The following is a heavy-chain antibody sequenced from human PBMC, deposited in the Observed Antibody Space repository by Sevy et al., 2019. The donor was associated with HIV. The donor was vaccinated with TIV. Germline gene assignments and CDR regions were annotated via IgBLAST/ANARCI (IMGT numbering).Heavy chain of an antibody. CDR3: AKDFTGYNGMDV. V-gene: IGHV3-30*18. Sequence: GGSLRLSCVVSGISFTTSGMHWVRQAPGKGLEWGAVISYHGRDKFYAESVKGRSTISRDNSENMLYLQINSLRAEDTAVYYCAKDFTGYNGMDVWGQGTMVTVSS. CDR1: GISFTTSG. J-gene: IGHJ6*02. D-gene: IGHD3-9*01. CDR2: ISYHGRDK.